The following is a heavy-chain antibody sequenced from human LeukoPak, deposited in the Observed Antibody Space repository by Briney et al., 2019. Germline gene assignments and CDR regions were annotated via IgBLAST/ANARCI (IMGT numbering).Heavy chain of an antibody. J-gene: IGHJ6*03. CDR2: IHFSGST. CDR1: GGSISSYY. D-gene: IGHD3-10*01. V-gene: IGHV4-59*12. Sequence: SETLSLTCTVSGGSISSYYWSRIRQPPGKGLEWIGYIHFSGSTNYNPSLKSRVTISVDTSKNQFSLKLSSVTAADTAVYYCARLTKNDSGSFRFGKKKRGYMDVWGKGTTVTISS. CDR3: ARLTKNDSGSFRFGKKKRGYMDV.